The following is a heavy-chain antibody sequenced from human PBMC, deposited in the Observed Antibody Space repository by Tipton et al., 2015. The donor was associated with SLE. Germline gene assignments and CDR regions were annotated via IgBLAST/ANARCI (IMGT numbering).Heavy chain of an antibody. Sequence: GSLRLSCAASGFTFSTYAMTWFRQAPGKGLEWVATISGSGANTYFSDAVKGRFTISRDNSKNTLYLQMNSLRGEDTALYFCGKCLTPSFVRGLTDYWGQGTLVSVSS. D-gene: IGHD3-10*01. CDR2: ISGSGANT. V-gene: IGHV3-23*01. J-gene: IGHJ4*02. CDR1: GFTFSTYA. CDR3: GKCLTPSFVRGLTDY.